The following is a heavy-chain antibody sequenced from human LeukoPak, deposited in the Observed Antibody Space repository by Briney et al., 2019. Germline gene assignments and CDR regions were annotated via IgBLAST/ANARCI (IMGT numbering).Heavy chain of an antibody. CDR1: GFTFSSYA. CDR2: ISYDGSNK. D-gene: IGHD5-24*01. Sequence: PGRSLRLSCAASGFTFSSYAMHWVRQAPGKGLEWVAVISYDGSNKYYADSVKGRFTISRDNSKNTLYLQMNSLRAEDTAVYYCARRLQGNWFDPWGQGTLVTVSS. CDR3: ARRLQGNWFDP. V-gene: IGHV3-30-3*01. J-gene: IGHJ5*02.